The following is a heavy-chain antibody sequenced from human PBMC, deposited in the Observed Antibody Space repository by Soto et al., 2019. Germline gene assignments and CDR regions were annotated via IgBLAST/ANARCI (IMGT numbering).Heavy chain of an antibody. J-gene: IGHJ6*02. CDR2: MNPNSGNT. CDR1: GYTFTSYD. D-gene: IGHD2-15*01. Sequence: ASVKVSCKASGYTFTSYDINWVRQATGQGLEWMGWMNPNSGNTGYAQKFQGRVTMTRNTSISTAYMELSSLRSEDTAVYYCARDCSGGSCYLGTYGMDVWGQGTTVTVSS. CDR3: ARDCSGGSCYLGTYGMDV. V-gene: IGHV1-8*01.